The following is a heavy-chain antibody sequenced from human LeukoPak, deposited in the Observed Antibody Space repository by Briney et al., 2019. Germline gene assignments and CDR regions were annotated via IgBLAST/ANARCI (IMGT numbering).Heavy chain of an antibody. D-gene: IGHD3-9*01. J-gene: IGHJ4*02. CDR3: AKDVNFDWLLPDY. V-gene: IGHV3-30*18. Sequence: PGGSLRLSCAASGFTFSSYGMHWVRQAPGKGLEWEAVISYDGSNKYYADSVKGRFTISRDNSKNTLYLQMNSLRAEDTAVYYCAKDVNFDWLLPDYWGQGTLVTVSS. CDR1: GFTFSSYG. CDR2: ISYDGSNK.